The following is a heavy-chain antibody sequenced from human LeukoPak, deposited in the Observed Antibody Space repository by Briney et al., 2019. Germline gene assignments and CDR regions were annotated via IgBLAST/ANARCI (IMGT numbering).Heavy chain of an antibody. CDR1: GFTFSSHA. CDR2: ISGSGGST. CDR3: AKDRSSGWSPFDY. V-gene: IGHV3-23*01. D-gene: IGHD6-19*01. J-gene: IGHJ4*02. Sequence: GGSLRLSCAASGFTFSSHAMSWVRQAPGKGLEWVSAISGSGGSTYYADSVKGRFTISRDNSKNTLYLQMNSLRAEDTAVYYCAKDRSSGWSPFDYWGQGTLVTVSS.